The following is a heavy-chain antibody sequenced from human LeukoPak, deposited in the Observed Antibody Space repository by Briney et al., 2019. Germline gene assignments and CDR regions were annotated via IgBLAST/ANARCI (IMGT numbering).Heavy chain of an antibody. Sequence: SVKVSCKASGGTFSSYAISWVRQAPGQGLEWMGRIIPILGIANYAQKFQGRVTITADKSTSTAYMELSSLRSEDTAVYYCARDGGTMIVVVNPSYNWFDRWDQGTLVTVSS. CDR1: GGTFSSYA. CDR2: IIPILGIA. J-gene: IGHJ5*02. V-gene: IGHV1-69*04. CDR3: ARDGGTMIVVVNPSYNWFDR. D-gene: IGHD3-22*01.